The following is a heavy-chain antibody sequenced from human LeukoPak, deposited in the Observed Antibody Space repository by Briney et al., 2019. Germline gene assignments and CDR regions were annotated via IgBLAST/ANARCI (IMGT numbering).Heavy chain of an antibody. CDR3: ARGGGLDV. CDR2: ISSASSYI. D-gene: IGHD3-16*01. CDR1: GLSFSSYS. Sequence: GGSLRLSCAASGLSFSSYSMSWVRQAPGKGLEWVSSISSASSYIYYADPVKGRFTISRDNAKNSLYLQMSNLRAEDTAVYFCARGGGLDVWGQGATVTVSS. V-gene: IGHV3-21*04. J-gene: IGHJ6*02.